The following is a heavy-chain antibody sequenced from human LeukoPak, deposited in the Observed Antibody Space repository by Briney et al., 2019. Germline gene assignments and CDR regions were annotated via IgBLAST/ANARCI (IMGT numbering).Heavy chain of an antibody. J-gene: IGHJ4*02. CDR3: ARAGSSWSFDY. D-gene: IGHD6-13*01. CDR2: IYYTGNI. CDR1: GDSVSSYY. V-gene: IGHV4-59*02. Sequence: SETLSLICTVSGDSVSSYYWSWIRQPPGKGLEWVAYIYYTGNINYNPSLKSRVTISVDTSKNQFSPNLTSVTAADTAVYYCARAGSSWSFDYWGQGTLVTVSS.